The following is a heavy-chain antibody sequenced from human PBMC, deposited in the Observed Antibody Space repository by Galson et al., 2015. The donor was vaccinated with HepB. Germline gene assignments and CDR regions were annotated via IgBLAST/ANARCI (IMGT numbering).Heavy chain of an antibody. CDR2: INTDGSIR. Sequence: SLRLSCAASGFIFSNHWMHWVRQAPGKGLVWVSRINTDGSIRDYADSVRGRFTISRDNAKNTLYLQMNSPGAEDTAVYYCVRDGVADFDYWGQGTLVTVSS. D-gene: IGHD2-15*01. V-gene: IGHV3-74*01. CDR3: VRDGVADFDY. CDR1: GFIFSNHW. J-gene: IGHJ4*02.